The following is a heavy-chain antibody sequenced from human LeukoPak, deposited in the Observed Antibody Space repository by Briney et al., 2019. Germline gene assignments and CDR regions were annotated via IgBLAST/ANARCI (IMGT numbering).Heavy chain of an antibody. D-gene: IGHD1-26*01. J-gene: IGHJ4*02. Sequence: GGSLRLSCAASGFTFSSYAMSWVRQAPGKGLEWVGFIRSKAYGGTTEYAASVKGRFTISRDDSKSIAYLQMNSLKTEDTAVYYCTREIVGATSVFDYWGQGTLVTVSS. V-gene: IGHV3-49*04. CDR1: GFTFSSYA. CDR3: TREIVGATSVFDY. CDR2: IRSKAYGGTT.